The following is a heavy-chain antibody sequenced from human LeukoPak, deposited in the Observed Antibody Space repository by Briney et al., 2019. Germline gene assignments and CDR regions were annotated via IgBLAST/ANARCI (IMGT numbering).Heavy chain of an antibody. CDR2: ISSSSSYI. Sequence: GGSLRLSCAASGFTFSSYSVSWVRQAPGQGLEWVSSISSSSSYIYYADSVKGRFTISRDNAKNSLYLQMNSLRAEDTAVYYCAKFASARGSGSYYYYYYYMDVWGKGTTVTVSS. CDR1: GFTFSSYS. V-gene: IGHV3-21*01. CDR3: AKFASARGSGSYYYYYYYMDV. D-gene: IGHD3-10*01. J-gene: IGHJ6*03.